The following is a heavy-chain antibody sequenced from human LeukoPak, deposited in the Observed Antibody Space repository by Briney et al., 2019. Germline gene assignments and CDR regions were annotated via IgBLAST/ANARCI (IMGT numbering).Heavy chain of an antibody. D-gene: IGHD2-2*01. CDR3: ARGDCSTTNCQWVNWFDP. CDR2: IIPILGIA. J-gene: IGHJ5*02. CDR1: GGIFSSYA. V-gene: IGHV1-69*04. Sequence: ASVKVSCKASGGIFSSYAISWVRQAPGQGLEWMGRIIPILGIANYAQKFQGRVTITADKSTSTAYMDLSSLRSEDTAVFYCARGDCSTTNCQWVNWFDPWGQGTLVTVSS.